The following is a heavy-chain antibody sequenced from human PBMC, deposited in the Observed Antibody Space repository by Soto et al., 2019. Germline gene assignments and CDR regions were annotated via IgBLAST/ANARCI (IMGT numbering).Heavy chain of an antibody. CDR3: ATFPPEGRTATPRGDDAFDL. V-gene: IGHV4-34*02. CDR1: GGSFSGYY. J-gene: IGHJ3*01. D-gene: IGHD3-10*01. CDR2: INLSGSP. Sequence: QLHLEQRGAGLLKPSETLSLTCDVYGGSFSGYYWGWVRQAPGKGLEWIVDINLSGSPNYNPSLQSRGSVSLDSSKTHFSLKLSSVTAADTAVYYCATFPPEGRTATPRGDDAFDLWGQGTLVTVSS.